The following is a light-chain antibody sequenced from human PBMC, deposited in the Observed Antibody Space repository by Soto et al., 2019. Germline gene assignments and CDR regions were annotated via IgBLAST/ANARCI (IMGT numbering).Light chain of an antibody. Sequence: QLALTQSPSASASLGASVKLTCTLSSGHSSYAIAWHQQQPEKGPRYLMKFTSDGSNSKGDGIPERFSGSSSGAERYLTISSLQSEDEADYYCQTWGTGIQVFGGGTKVTVL. CDR2: FTSDGSN. CDR3: QTWGTGIQV. V-gene: IGLV4-69*01. J-gene: IGLJ3*02. CDR1: SGHSSYA.